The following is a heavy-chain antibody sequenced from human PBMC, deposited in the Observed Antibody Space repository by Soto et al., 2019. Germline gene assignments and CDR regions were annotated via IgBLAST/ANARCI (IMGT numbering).Heavy chain of an antibody. CDR3: VRVVAIPGYPDN. V-gene: IGHV1-18*04. D-gene: IGHD5-12*01. J-gene: IGHJ4*02. CDR1: GYTFTSYG. CDR2: ISAYNGNT. Sequence: ASVKVSCKASGYTFTSYGISCVRQAPGQGLEWMGWISAYNGNTNYAQKLQGRVTMATDTSTSTAYMELRSLRSDDTAVCYCVRVVAIPGYPDNWGQGTLVTVSS.